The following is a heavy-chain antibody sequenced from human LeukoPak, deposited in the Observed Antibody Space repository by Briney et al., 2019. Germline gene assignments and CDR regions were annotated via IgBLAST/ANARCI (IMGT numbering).Heavy chain of an antibody. J-gene: IGHJ6*04. CDR2: NSGSGGST. CDR1: GFTFSSYA. D-gene: IGHD3-10*02. V-gene: IGHV3-23*01. Sequence: TGGSLRLSCAASGFTFSSYAMSWVRQAPGKGLEWVSTNSGSGGSTYYADSVKGRFTISRDNAKNSLYLQMNSLRAEDTAVYYCAELGITMIGGVWGKGTTVTISS. CDR3: AELGITMIGGV.